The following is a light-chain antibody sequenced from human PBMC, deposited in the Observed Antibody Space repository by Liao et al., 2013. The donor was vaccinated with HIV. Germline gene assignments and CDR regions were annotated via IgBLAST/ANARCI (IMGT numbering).Light chain of an antibody. J-gene: IGLJ3*02. CDR1: KLGDKY. Sequence: SYELTQPPSVSVSPGQTASITCSGDKLGDKYACWYQQKPGQSPVLIIFQDSTRPSGIPERISGSNSGNTATLTISGTQAMDEADYYCQAWDSNTWVFGGGTKLTVL. CDR3: QAWDSNTWV. V-gene: IGLV3-1*01. CDR2: QDS.